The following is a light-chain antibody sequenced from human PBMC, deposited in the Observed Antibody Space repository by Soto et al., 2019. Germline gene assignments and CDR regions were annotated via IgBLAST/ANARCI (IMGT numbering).Light chain of an antibody. CDR2: EVS. V-gene: IGLV2-14*01. Sequence: QSVLTQPASVSGSPGQSITISCTGTSSDVGGYNYISWYQQHPGKAPKLMIYEVSNRPSGVSNRFSGSKSGNTDSLTISGLQAEDEADYYCSSYTSSSTLAIFGGGTKLTVL. J-gene: IGLJ2*01. CDR1: SSDVGGYNY. CDR3: SSYTSSSTLAI.